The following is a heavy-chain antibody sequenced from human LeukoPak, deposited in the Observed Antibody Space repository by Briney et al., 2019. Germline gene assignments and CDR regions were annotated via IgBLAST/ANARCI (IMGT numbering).Heavy chain of an antibody. J-gene: IGHJ4*02. V-gene: IGHV3-23*01. CDR2: ISGSGGST. CDR3: AKGVRRSSDYSSPVDY. Sequence: GGSPRLSCAASGFTFSSYAMSWVRQAPGKGLEWVSAISGSGGSTYYADSVKGRFTISRDNSRNTLYLQMNSLRAEDTAVYYCAKGVRRSSDYSSPVDYWGQGTLVTVSS. D-gene: IGHD3-22*01. CDR1: GFTFSSYA.